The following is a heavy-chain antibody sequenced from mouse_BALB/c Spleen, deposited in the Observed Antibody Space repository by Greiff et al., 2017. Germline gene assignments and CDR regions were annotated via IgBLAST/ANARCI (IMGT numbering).Heavy chain of an antibody. V-gene: IGHV1-80*01. CDR3: ARWALDYGTSY. CDR1: GYAFSSYW. J-gene: IGHJ3*01. CDR2: IYPGDGDT. D-gene: IGHD1-1*01. Sequence: QVQLQQSGAELVRPGSSVKISCKASGYAFSSYWMNWVKQRPGQGLEWIGQIYPGDGDTNYNGKFKGKATLTADKSSSTAYMQLSSLTSEDSAVYFCARWALDYGTSYWGQGTLVTVSA.